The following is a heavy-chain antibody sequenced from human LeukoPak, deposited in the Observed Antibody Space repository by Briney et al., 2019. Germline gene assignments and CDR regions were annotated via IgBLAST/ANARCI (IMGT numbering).Heavy chain of an antibody. Sequence: SETLSLTCTVSGGSISSGGYYWSWIRQHPGKGLEWIGYIYYSGSTYYNPSLKSRVTISVDTSKNQFSLKLSPVTAADTAVYYCARDPGGDPVRIDYWGQGTLVTVS. D-gene: IGHD3-16*01. J-gene: IGHJ4*02. CDR1: GGSISSGGYY. V-gene: IGHV4-31*03. CDR2: IYYSGST. CDR3: ARDPGGDPVRIDY.